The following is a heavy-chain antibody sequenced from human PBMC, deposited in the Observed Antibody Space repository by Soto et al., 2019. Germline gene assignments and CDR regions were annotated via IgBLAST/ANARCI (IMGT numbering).Heavy chain of an antibody. D-gene: IGHD4-4*01. V-gene: IGHV1-69*13. CDR1: GGTFSSYA. CDR2: IIPIFGTA. J-gene: IGHJ6*02. CDR3: ARGDVSNTPRDYYYGMDV. Sequence: RASVKVSCKASGGTFSSYAISWVRQAPGQGLEWMGGIIPIFGTANYAQKFQGRVTITADESTSTAYMELSSLRSEDTAVYYCARGDVSNTPRDYYYGMDVWGQGTTVTVSS.